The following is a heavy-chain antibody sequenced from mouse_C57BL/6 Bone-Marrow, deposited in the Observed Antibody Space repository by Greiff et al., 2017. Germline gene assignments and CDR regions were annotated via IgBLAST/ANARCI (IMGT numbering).Heavy chain of an antibody. CDR3: ARRDYGSSWFAY. CDR2: INPYNGGT. V-gene: IGHV1-19*01. D-gene: IGHD1-1*01. Sequence: DVQLVESGPVLVKPGASVKMSCKASGYTFTDYYTNWVKQSHGKSLEWIGVINPYNGGTSYNQKFKGKATLTVDKSSSTAYMELNSLTSEDSAVYYCARRDYGSSWFAYWGQGTLVTVSA. CDR1: GYTFTDYY. J-gene: IGHJ3*01.